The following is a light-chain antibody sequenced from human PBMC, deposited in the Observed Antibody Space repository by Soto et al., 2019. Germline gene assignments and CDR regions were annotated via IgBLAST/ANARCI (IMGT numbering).Light chain of an antibody. CDR1: QNINTW. J-gene: IGKJ1*01. CDR3: QQHSTNPWT. CDR2: DAS. Sequence: DIQMTQSPSTLSASVGDRVTITCRSSQNINTWLAWFQQKPGKAPKILIFDASSVESGGPSWFCGSRSATEVTLIISSMQHDDVATYYCQQHSTNPWTFGQGTKVDIK. V-gene: IGKV1-5*01.